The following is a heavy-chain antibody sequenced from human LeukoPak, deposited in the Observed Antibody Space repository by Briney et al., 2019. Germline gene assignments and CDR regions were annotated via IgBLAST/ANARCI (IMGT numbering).Heavy chain of an antibody. Sequence: SEALSLTCTVSGASICSSGFDWSWIRQHPDKGLEWIGYIYYNGNTYYNPSLKSRSTISMDISKNQFSLRLSSVTAADTAVYYCARQRAFDIWGQGTVVTVSS. CDR2: IYYNGNT. J-gene: IGHJ3*02. CDR1: GASICSSGFD. V-gene: IGHV4-31*03. CDR3: ARQRAFDI.